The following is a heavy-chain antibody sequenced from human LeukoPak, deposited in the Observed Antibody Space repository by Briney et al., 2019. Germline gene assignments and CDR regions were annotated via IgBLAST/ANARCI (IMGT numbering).Heavy chain of an antibody. V-gene: IGHV1-2*02. J-gene: IGHJ5*02. D-gene: IGHD3-10*01. CDR1: GYTFTGYY. Sequence: ASVKVSCKASGYTFTGYYMHWVRQAPGQGLEWMGWINPNSGGTNYAQKFQGRVTMTRDTSISTAYMELSRLRSDDTAVYYCARMLSGLGNWFDPWGQGTLVTVSS. CDR3: ARMLSGLGNWFDP. CDR2: INPNSGGT.